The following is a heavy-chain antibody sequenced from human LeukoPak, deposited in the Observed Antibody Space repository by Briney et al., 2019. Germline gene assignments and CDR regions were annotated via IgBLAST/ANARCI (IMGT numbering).Heavy chain of an antibody. J-gene: IGHJ3*02. V-gene: IGHV4-59*01. CDR1: GGSISTYY. CDR2: IYYSGST. Sequence: PSETLSLTCSVSGGSISTYYWSWLRQPPGKGLEWIGYIYYSGSTNYNPFVKSRVTMSVDTSKKQFSLNLSSLTAADTAVYYCARGGTAVVTPYAFDIWGQGTMVTVSS. D-gene: IGHD4-23*01. CDR3: ARGGTAVVTPYAFDI.